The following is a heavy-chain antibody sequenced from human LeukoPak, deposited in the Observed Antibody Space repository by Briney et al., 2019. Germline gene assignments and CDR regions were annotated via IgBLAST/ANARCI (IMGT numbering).Heavy chain of an antibody. CDR1: GFTFSSYT. CDR2: ITTSDGNT. J-gene: IGHJ4*02. Sequence: GSLRLSCAASGFTFSSYTMSWVRQAPGKGLEWVSTITTSDGNTYYADSVRGRFTVSRDNSKNTLFLQMNSLRAEDTAVYYCAKDGGLWVSAHWGDSWGRGTLVTVSS. D-gene: IGHD7-27*01. V-gene: IGHV3-23*01. CDR3: AKDGGLWVSAHWGDS.